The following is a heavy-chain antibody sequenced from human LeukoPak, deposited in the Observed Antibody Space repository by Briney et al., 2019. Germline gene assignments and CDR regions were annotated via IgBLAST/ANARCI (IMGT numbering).Heavy chain of an antibody. J-gene: IGHJ4*02. CDR1: GITFSKAW. Sequence: GGSLRLSCAASGITFSKAWMNWVRQAPGKGLEWVGRIKTKTDGGTTDYAAPVKGRFTISRDDSENTLYLQMDSLKTEDTAMYFCTTYTTGSFTYWGQGTLVAVSS. CDR2: IKTKTDGGTT. D-gene: IGHD2-2*02. CDR3: TTYTTGSFTY. V-gene: IGHV3-15*01.